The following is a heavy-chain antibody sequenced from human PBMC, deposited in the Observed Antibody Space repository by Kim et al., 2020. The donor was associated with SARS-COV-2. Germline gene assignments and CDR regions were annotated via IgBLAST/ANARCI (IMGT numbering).Heavy chain of an antibody. V-gene: IGHV3-53*01. D-gene: IGHD4-4*01. CDR2: IYSSGPT. J-gene: IGHJ4*02. CDR3: AGRGPYSTYYHQY. Sequence: GGSLGLSCAASGLTVSSNYMSWVRQPPGKGLEWVSIIYSSGPTHYADSVMGRFIISRDNSKNALYLQMNNLRADDTAVYFCAGRGPYSTYYHQYWGQGTL. CDR1: GLTVSSNY.